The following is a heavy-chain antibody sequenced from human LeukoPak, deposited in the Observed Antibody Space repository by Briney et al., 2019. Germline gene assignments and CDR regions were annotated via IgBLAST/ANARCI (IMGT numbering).Heavy chain of an antibody. CDR2: IWYDGSNK. CDR1: GFTFSSYG. J-gene: IGHJ4*02. Sequence: GGSLRLSCAASGFTFSSYGMHWVRQAPGKGLEGVAVIWYDGSNKYYADSVKGRFTISRDNSKNTLYLQMNSLRAEDTAVYYCARDETYYDYVWGSYCDYWGQGTLVTVSS. V-gene: IGHV3-33*01. CDR3: ARDETYYDYVWGSYCDY. D-gene: IGHD3-16*01.